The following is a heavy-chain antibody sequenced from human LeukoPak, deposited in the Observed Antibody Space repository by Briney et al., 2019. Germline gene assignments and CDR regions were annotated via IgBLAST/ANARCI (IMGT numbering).Heavy chain of an antibody. J-gene: IGHJ5*02. CDR1: GGSISSYY. CDR3: ARGQDSNSPVPFNWFDP. CDR2: IYYSGST. V-gene: IGHV4-59*01. D-gene: IGHD6-13*01. Sequence: PSETLSLTCTVSGGSISSYYWSWIRQPPGKGLEWIGYIYYSGSTNYNPSLKSRVTISVDTSKNQFSLKLSSVTAADTAVYYCARGQDSNSPVPFNWFDPWGQGTLVTVSS.